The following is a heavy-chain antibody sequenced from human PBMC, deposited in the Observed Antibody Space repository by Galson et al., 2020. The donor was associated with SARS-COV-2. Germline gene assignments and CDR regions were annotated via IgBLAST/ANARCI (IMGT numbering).Heavy chain of an antibody. J-gene: IGHJ5*01. V-gene: IGHV5-51*01. Sequence: GESLKISCKGSGYRFSEYWIGWMRQTPGKGLECMGIIFPDDSETTYSPSFEGQVTTSADKSISTVFLQWRSLKASDTAIYYCARRLDSVTGYYVMNWLDSWGQGTRVTVSS. CDR2: IFPDDSET. CDR3: ARRLDSVTGYYVMNWLDS. D-gene: IGHD3-9*01. CDR1: GYRFSEYW.